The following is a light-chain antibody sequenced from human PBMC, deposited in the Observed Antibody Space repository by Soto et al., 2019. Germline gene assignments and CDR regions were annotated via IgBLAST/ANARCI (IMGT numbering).Light chain of an antibody. CDR2: AAS. V-gene: IGKV1-39*01. J-gene: IGKJ1*01. CDR3: QQSYSIRSWT. CDR1: QTVGTF. Sequence: DIQMTQSPSSLSASVGDRVTITCRASQTVGTFLNWYQQRPWRAPNLLIYAASNLPTGVPSRFSGSGSGTDFTLTINSLQPEDFGTYYCQQSYSIRSWTFGQGTKVDIK.